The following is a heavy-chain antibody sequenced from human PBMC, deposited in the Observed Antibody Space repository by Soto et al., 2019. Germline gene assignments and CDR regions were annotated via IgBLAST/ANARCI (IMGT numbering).Heavy chain of an antibody. J-gene: IGHJ3*02. D-gene: IGHD6-19*01. CDR2: ISGRGDNT. CDR1: GFTVSSNYA. CDR3: AKDISVAGLDAFDI. Sequence: GGPLRLSCAASGFTVSSNYALGWVRQAPGKGLEWVSAISGRGDNTYYADSVKGRFTISRDNSKNTLSLQMNSLRAEDTALYYCAKDISVAGLDAFDIWGQGTMVTVSS. V-gene: IGHV3-23*01.